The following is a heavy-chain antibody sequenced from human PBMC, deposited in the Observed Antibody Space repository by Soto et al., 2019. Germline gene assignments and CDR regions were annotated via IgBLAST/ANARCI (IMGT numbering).Heavy chain of an antibody. J-gene: IGHJ4*02. D-gene: IGHD3-22*01. V-gene: IGHV5-10-1*01. Sequence: PGESLKISCKGSGYSFAGYWITWVRQKPGKGLEWMGRIDPSDSQTYYSPSFRGHVTISVTKSITTVFLQWSSLRASDTAIYYCVRTTYFSDSSVYTRFFDYWGQGTLVTVSS. CDR1: GYSFAGYW. CDR3: VRTTYFSDSSVYTRFFDY. CDR2: IDPSDSQT.